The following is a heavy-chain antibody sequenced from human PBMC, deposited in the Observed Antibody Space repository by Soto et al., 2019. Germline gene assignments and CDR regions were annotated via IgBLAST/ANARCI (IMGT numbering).Heavy chain of an antibody. CDR3: ARVAAP. Sequence: QLQLQESGSGLVKPSQTLSLTCAVSGGSISSGGYSWSWIRQPPGKGLGWIGYIYHSGSTYYNPSPASRVTTPVARSTTQFALKPSSVTAADTAVYYCARVAAPWGQGTLVTVSS. CDR1: GGSISSGGYS. J-gene: IGHJ5*02. CDR2: IYHSGST. V-gene: IGHV4-30-2*01.